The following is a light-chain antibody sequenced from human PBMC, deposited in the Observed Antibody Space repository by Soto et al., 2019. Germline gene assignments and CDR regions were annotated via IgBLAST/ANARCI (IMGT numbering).Light chain of an antibody. CDR3: SSYTSSSPSV. Sequence: QSALTQPAPVSGSPGQSITISCTGTSSDAGGYNYVSWYQQHPGKAPKLMIYKVSNRPSGVSNRFSDSKSGNTASLTLSELQAEDEADYYCSSYTSSSPSVFGTGTKVPVL. CDR1: SSDAGGYNY. V-gene: IGLV2-14*01. J-gene: IGLJ1*01. CDR2: KVS.